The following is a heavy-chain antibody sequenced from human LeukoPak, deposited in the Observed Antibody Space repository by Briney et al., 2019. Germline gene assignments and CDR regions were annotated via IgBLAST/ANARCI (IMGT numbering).Heavy chain of an antibody. CDR1: GLTLSYYL. V-gene: IGHV3-74*01. CDR2: ISKIGNNT. J-gene: IGHJ6*03. D-gene: IGHD7-27*01. Sequence: GGSLRHSCSASGLTLSYYLMQWVRQAPGRGLVWVSRISKIGNNTFNADCVKGRFTITRENTKNTLYLQINSLRGDDTAVYYCARECELPGAYYMDVWGRGTTVTVSS. CDR3: ARECELPGAYYMDV.